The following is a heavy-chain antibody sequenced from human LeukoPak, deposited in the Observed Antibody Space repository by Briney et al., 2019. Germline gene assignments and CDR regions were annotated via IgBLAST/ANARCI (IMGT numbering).Heavy chain of an antibody. CDR1: GGSINSSSYY. D-gene: IGHD1-1*01. CDR2: IYYSGST. Sequence: SETLSLTCTVSGGSINSSSYYWGWIRLPPGKGLEWIGSIYYSGSTYYNPSLKSRVTISVDTSKNQFSLKLSSVTAADTAVYYCARQGTTGTSFDYWGQGTLVTVSS. J-gene: IGHJ4*02. CDR3: ARQGTTGTSFDY. V-gene: IGHV4-39*01.